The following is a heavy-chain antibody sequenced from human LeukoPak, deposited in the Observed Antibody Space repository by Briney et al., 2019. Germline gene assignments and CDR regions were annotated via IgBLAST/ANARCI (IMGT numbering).Heavy chain of an antibody. Sequence: SETLSLTCAVYGGSFSGYYWSWIRQPPGKGLEWIGEINHSGSTNYNPSLKSRVTISVDTSKNQFSLKLSSVTAADTAVYYCARGWKVRQKRGDYYYGMEVWGQGTTVTVSS. CDR3: ARGWKVRQKRGDYYYGMEV. CDR2: INHSGST. CDR1: GGSFSGYY. D-gene: IGHD3-10*01. V-gene: IGHV4-34*01. J-gene: IGHJ6*02.